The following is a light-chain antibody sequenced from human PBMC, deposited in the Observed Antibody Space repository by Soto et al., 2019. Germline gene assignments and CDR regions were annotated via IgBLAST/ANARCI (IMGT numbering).Light chain of an antibody. Sequence: AQSPSTLSVSSGERATLACRASQSVSSSYLAWYQQKPGQAPRLLIYGASTRANDVPDRFSGSGSGADFTLTISRLEPEDFSVYYCQQYDSSHPRTFGQGTKVDIK. CDR2: GAS. CDR3: QQYDSSHPRT. J-gene: IGKJ1*01. CDR1: QSVSSSY. V-gene: IGKV3-20*01.